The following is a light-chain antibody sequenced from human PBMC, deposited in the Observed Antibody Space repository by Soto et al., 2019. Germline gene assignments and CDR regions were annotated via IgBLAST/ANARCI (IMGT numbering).Light chain of an antibody. V-gene: IGKV3-11*01. J-gene: IGKJ3*01. CDR1: QSVSSY. CDR3: QQRSNWPS. CDR2: DAS. Sequence: EIGLTQSPATLSLSPGERATLSCRASQSVSSYLAWYQQKPGQAPRLLIYDASNRATGIPARFSGSGSGTDFTLTISSLEPEDFAVYYCQQRSNWPSFGPGTKVDI.